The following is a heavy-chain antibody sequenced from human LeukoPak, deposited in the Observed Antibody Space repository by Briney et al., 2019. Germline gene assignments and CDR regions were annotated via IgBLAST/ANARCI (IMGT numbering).Heavy chain of an antibody. CDR3: ARTAGYFDWSGDD. CDR1: GGSFSGYF. CDR2: INHSGST. D-gene: IGHD3-9*01. Sequence: SETLSLTCAVYGGSFSGYFWSWIRQPPGKGLEWIGEINHSGSTNYNPSLKSRVTISVDTSKNQFSLKLSSVTAADTAVYYCARTAGYFDWSGDDWGQGTLVTVSS. V-gene: IGHV4-34*01. J-gene: IGHJ4*02.